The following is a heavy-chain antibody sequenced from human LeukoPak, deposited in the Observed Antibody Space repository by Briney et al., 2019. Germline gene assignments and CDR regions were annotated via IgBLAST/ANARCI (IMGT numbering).Heavy chain of an antibody. J-gene: IGHJ4*02. CDR2: INSDGSST. D-gene: IGHD2-8*01. Sequence: GGSLRLSCAASGFTFSSYWMHWVRQAPGKGLVWVSRINSDGSSTSYADSVKGRFTISRDNAKNTLYLQMNSLRAEDTAVYYCARAPIYCTNGVCDFDYWGQGTLVTVSS. V-gene: IGHV3-74*01. CDR3: ARAPIYCTNGVCDFDY. CDR1: GFTFSSYW.